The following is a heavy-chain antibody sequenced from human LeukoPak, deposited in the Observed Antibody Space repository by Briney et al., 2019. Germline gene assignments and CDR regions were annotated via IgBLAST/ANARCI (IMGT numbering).Heavy chain of an antibody. CDR1: GGSFSGYY. CDR3: ARGQLEVDY. D-gene: IGHD1-1*01. V-gene: IGHV4-34*01. J-gene: IGHJ4*02. Sequence: ASETLSLTCAVYGGSFSGYYWGWIRQPPGKGLEWIGEINHSGSTNYNPSLKSRVTISVDTSKNQFSLRLSSVTAADTAVYYCARGQLEVDYWGQGTLVTVSS. CDR2: INHSGST.